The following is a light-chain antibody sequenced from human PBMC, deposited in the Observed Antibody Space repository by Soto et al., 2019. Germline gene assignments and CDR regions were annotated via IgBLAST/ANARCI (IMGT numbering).Light chain of an antibody. CDR2: INYDGTH. J-gene: IGLJ3*02. Sequence: QPVLTQSPSASASLGDSVKLTCTLSSGYSTYAIAWHQQQSEKGPRFLMKINYDGTHSKGDGFFDRFSGSSSGAERHLTISSLQSEDEADYYCQSLGTGIQVFGGGTKVTVL. CDR3: QSLGTGIQV. CDR1: SGYSTYA. V-gene: IGLV4-69*01.